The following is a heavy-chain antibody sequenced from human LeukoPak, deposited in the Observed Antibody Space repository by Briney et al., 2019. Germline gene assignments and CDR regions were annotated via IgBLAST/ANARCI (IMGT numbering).Heavy chain of an antibody. CDR1: GGSISSSSSY. J-gene: IGHJ5*02. CDR2: IYYSGSS. Sequence: TPSETLSLTCSVSGGSISSSSSYWGWIRQPPGKGLEWIGSIYYSGSSFDNPALKSRVTISVDTSKNQFSLKLSSVTAADTAVYYCAREWDWFDPWGQGTLVTVSS. CDR3: AREWDWFDP. V-gene: IGHV4-39*07.